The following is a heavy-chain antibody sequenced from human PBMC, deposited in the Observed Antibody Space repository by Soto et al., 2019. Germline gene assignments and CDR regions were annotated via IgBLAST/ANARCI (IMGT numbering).Heavy chain of an antibody. CDR2: IYFDGITT. CDR3: ARGGAMGVDY. D-gene: IGHD1-26*01. V-gene: IGHV3-74*01. CDR1: GFTFHTHW. J-gene: IGHJ4*02. Sequence: GRSLRLSCTASGFTFHTHWMHWVRQAPGKGLVWVSRIYFDGITTNYADSVKGRLTVSRDNAKNTVYLHVNTLRDEDTAVYYCARGGAMGVDYWGQGTLVTVSS.